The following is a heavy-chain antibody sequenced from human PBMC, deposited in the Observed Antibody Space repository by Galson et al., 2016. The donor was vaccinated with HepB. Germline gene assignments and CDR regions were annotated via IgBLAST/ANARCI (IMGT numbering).Heavy chain of an antibody. CDR1: GFTFSDYF. CDR2: ISVSGDTT. V-gene: IGHV3-23*01. CDR3: AKDSGFDSVN. J-gene: IGHJ4*02. Sequence: SLRLSCAGSGFTFSDYFMDWVRQAPGKGLEWVSGISVSGDTTYYADSVKGRFTISRDTSKNTLYLQMNSLRAEDTAVYYCAKDSGFDSVNWGQGTLVTVSS. D-gene: IGHD5-12*01.